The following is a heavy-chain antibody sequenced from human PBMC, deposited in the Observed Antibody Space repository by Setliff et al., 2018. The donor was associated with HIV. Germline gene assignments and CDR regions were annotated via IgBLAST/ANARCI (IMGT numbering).Heavy chain of an antibody. J-gene: IGHJ2*01. Sequence: SETLSLTCTVSGGSISSYYWSWIRQPAGKGLEWIGRIYTSGSTNYNPSLKSRVTISADTSKNQFSLKLSSVTAADTAVYYCARDQDSGSPGWYFDLWGRGTLVTVSS. CDR2: IYTSGST. D-gene: IGHD1-26*01. CDR3: ARDQDSGSPGWYFDL. V-gene: IGHV4-4*07. CDR1: GGSISSYY.